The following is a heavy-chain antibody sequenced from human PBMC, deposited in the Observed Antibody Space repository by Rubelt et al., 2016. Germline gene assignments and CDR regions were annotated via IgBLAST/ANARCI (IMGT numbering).Heavy chain of an antibody. Sequence: PGDSVKVSCKASGYTFSSYAIHWVRQAPGQRLEWMGWINAGYGDTRYSPNFQGRLTITRDTSATTAYMELSSLRSEDTAVYYCARDGYYYKSDTTSNYFEGWFDPWGQGTLVTVSS. CDR2: INAGYGDT. CDR1: GYTFSSYA. J-gene: IGHJ5*02. V-gene: IGHV1-3*01. D-gene: IGHD3-10*01. CDR3: ARDGYYYKSDTTSNYFEGWFDP.